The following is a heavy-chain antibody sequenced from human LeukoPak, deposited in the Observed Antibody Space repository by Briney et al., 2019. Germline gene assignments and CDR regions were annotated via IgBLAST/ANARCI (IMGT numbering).Heavy chain of an antibody. Sequence: ASVKVSCKASGCTFTSYGISWVRQAPGQGLEWMGGIIPIFGTANYAQKFQGRVTITADESTSTAYMELSSLRSEDTAVYYCASPEGGYSYGYVYWGQGTLVTVSS. V-gene: IGHV1-69*13. CDR3: ASPEGGYSYGYVY. CDR2: IIPIFGTA. J-gene: IGHJ4*02. CDR1: GCTFTSYG. D-gene: IGHD5-18*01.